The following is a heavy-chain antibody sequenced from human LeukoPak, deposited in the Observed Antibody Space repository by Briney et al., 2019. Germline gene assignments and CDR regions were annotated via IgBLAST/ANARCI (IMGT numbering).Heavy chain of an antibody. CDR2: IYHSGST. V-gene: IGHV4-4*02. CDR1: GGSISSSNW. Sequence: PSETLSLTCAVSGGSISSSNWWSWVRQPPGKGLEWIGEIYHSGSTNYNPSLKSRVTISVDKSKNQFSLKLSSVTAADTAVYYCARSGDGYYDFWSAVLWGQGTLVTVSS. J-gene: IGHJ4*02. CDR3: ARSGDGYYDFWSAVL. D-gene: IGHD3-3*01.